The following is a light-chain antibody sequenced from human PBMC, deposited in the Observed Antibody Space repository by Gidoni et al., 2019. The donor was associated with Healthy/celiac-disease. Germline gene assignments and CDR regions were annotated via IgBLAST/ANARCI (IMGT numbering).Light chain of an antibody. CDR2: DAS. CDR3: QQYDSHPQT. Sequence: IHMTHSPSSLSASVGDRVTITCQASQDISNYLIWYQQKPGKAPKLLIYDASNLETGVPSRFSGSGSGTDFTFTISSLQPEDIATYYCQQYDSHPQTFGQGTKLEIK. CDR1: QDISNY. V-gene: IGKV1-33*01. J-gene: IGKJ2*01.